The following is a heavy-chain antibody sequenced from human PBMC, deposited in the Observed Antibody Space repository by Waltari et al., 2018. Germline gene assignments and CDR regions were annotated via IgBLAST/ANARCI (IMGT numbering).Heavy chain of an antibody. CDR3: AWLPTPSDILGHVAFDI. CDR1: GGTCSSYA. CDR2: VVPTVGPP. Sequence: QVQLVQSGAEVKKPGSSVKVSCKASGGTCSSYAISWVRTAPGQELEWMGRVVPTVGPPNYVQKFQARVTITADKSTITAYMELSSLRSDDTAVYYCAWLPTPSDILGHVAFDIWGQWTMVTVSS. V-gene: IGHV1-69*08. D-gene: IGHD3-9*01. J-gene: IGHJ3*02.